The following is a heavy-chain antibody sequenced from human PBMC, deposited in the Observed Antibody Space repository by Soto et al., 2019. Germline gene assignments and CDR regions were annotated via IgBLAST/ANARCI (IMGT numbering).Heavy chain of an antibody. CDR1: GGSIDNSHSF. Sequence: SETLSLTCDVSGGSIDNSHSFWGWVRQPPGRGLEFLGSVYYSGSTYYNPSLKSRVTISVDTSKNQFSLKLSSVTAADTAVYYCASPGILTGSAFDYWGQGTLVTVSS. CDR2: VYYSGST. CDR3: ASPGILTGSAFDY. J-gene: IGHJ4*02. V-gene: IGHV4-39*07. D-gene: IGHD3-9*01.